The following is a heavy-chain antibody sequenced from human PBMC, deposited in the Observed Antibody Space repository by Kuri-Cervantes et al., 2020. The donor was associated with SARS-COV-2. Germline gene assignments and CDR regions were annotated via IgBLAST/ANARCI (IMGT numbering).Heavy chain of an antibody. Sequence: LSLTCAASGFTISSYNMNWVRQAPGKGLEWVSYISSSGSTIYYADSVKGRFTISRDNAKNSLYLQMNSLRAEDTAVYYCASQDIVVVPAANAFDIWGQGTMVTVSS. CDR3: ASQDIVVVPAANAFDI. J-gene: IGHJ3*02. CDR1: GFTISSYN. CDR2: ISSSGSTI. D-gene: IGHD2-2*01. V-gene: IGHV3-48*03.